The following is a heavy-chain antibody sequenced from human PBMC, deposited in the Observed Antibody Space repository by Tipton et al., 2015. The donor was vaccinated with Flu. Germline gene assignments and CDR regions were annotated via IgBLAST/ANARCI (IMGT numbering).Heavy chain of an antibody. Sequence: TLSLTCTVSGDSISTTIYYWGWVRQPPGKGLEWIGSIYYSGTTYYNPSLKSRVTISVDSSKNGFSLTLASLTAAETAVYYCARDLLNNRPAYYYYGMDVWCQGTTVTVSS. CDR3: ARDLLNNRPAYYYYGMDV. V-gene: IGHV4-39*07. CDR2: IYYSGTT. D-gene: IGHD1/OR15-1a*01. CDR1: GDSISTTIYY. J-gene: IGHJ6*02.